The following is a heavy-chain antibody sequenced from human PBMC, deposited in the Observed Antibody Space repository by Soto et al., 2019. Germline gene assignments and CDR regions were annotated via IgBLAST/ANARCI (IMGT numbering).Heavy chain of an antibody. J-gene: IGHJ6*02. Sequence: QVQLVQSGAEVKKPGSSVKVSCKASGGTFSSYTISWVRQAPGQGLEWMGRIIPILGIANYAQKIQGRVTITADKTTSTAYMELSSLRSEDAAVDYCARGKEVDGMDVWGQGTTVTVSS. CDR2: IIPILGIA. V-gene: IGHV1-69*02. CDR3: ARGKEVDGMDV. CDR1: GGTFSSYT.